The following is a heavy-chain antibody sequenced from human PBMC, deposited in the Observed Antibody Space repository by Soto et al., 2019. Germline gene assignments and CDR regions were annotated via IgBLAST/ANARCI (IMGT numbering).Heavy chain of an antibody. J-gene: IGHJ3*02. Sequence: GGSLRLSCAASGFTFSSYGMHWVRQAPGKGLEWVAVIWYDGSNKYYADSVKGRFTISRDNSKNTLYLQMNSLRAEDTAVYYCASGNSSGWCGAHAFDIWGQGTMVTV. D-gene: IGHD6-19*01. V-gene: IGHV3-33*01. CDR2: IWYDGSNK. CDR3: ASGNSSGWCGAHAFDI. CDR1: GFTFSSYG.